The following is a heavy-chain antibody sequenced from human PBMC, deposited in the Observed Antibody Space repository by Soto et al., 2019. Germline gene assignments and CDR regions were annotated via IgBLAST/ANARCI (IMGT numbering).Heavy chain of an antibody. D-gene: IGHD7-27*01. V-gene: IGHV4-59*01. J-gene: IGHJ1*01. CDR3: AGGWGGYFQH. Sequence: QVQLQESGPGLVKPSETLSLTCTVSGGSISSYYWSWIRQPPGKGLEWIGYIYYSGSTNYNPSLTTRVTITVDTSKDQFSLRLRSVTAADTAVYYCAGGWGGYFQHWGQGTLVTVSS. CDR1: GGSISSYY. CDR2: IYYSGST.